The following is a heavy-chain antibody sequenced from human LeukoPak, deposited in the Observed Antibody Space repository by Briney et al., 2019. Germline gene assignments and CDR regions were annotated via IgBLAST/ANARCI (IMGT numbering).Heavy chain of an antibody. CDR3: ARGKELNY. D-gene: IGHD1-7*01. Sequence: ASVKVSCKASGYTFTSYVMHRVRQAPGQRLEWMGWTNAGNGNTKYSQKFQGRVTITRDTSASTAYMELSSLRSEDTAVYYCARGKELNYWGQGTLVTVSS. V-gene: IGHV1-3*01. J-gene: IGHJ4*02. CDR1: GYTFTSYV. CDR2: TNAGNGNT.